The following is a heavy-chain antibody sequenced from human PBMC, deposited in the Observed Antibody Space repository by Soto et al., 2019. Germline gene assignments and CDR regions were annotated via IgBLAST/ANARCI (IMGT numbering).Heavy chain of an antibody. CDR3: AMVDVYVTPSPQDV. J-gene: IGHJ6*02. CDR1: GGTFSSYA. Sequence: ASVKVSCKASGGTFSSYAISWVRQAPGQGLEWMGWINTYNGKTNYAQNLQGRVTLTTDTSTSTAYMELRSLRSNDTAIYYCAMVDVYVTPSPQDVWGQGTTVTAP. V-gene: IGHV1-18*01. CDR2: INTYNGKT. D-gene: IGHD3-16*01.